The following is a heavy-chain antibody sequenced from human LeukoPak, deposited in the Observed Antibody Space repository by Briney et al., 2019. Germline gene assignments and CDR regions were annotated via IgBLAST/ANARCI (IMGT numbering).Heavy chain of an antibody. J-gene: IGHJ6*02. CDR3: AKDQGNGRITMVRGVIRQRYYYGMDV. D-gene: IGHD3-10*01. CDR2: IRWNSGSI. V-gene: IGHV3-9*01. Sequence: QPGRSLRLSCAASGFTFDDYAMHWVRQAPGKGLEWVSGIRWNSGSIGYADSVKGRFTISRDNAKNSLYLQMNSLRAEDTALYYCAKDQGNGRITMVRGVIRQRYYYGMDVWGQGTTVTVSS. CDR1: GFTFDDYA.